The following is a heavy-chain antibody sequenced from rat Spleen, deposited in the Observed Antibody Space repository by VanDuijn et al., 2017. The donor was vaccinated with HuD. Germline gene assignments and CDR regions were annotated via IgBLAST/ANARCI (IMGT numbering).Heavy chain of an antibody. Sequence: EVQLVESGGGLVQPGRSLKLSCVASGFTFSDYGMNWIRQAPGKGLEWVAYISSGSGTIYFADTVKGRFTISRDNAKSTLYLQLSSLRSEDTALYYCARRDYSRGYIMDAWGQGASVTVSS. CDR1: GFTFSDYG. V-gene: IGHV5-34*01. CDR2: ISSGSGTI. D-gene: IGHD1-8*01. CDR3: ARRDYSRGYIMDA. J-gene: IGHJ4*01.